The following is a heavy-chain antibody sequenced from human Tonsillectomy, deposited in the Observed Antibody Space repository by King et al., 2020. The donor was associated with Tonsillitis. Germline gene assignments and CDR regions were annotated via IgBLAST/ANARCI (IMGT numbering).Heavy chain of an antibody. CDR1: GFTFSYYS. CDR2: ISSSSTDI. J-gene: IGHJ4*02. V-gene: IGHV3-21*01. Sequence: VQLVESGGGLVKPGGSLRLSCAASGFTFSYYSMNWVRQAPWKGLEWVSSISSSSTDIYYADSLKGRFTISRDNAKNSLYLQMNSLRAEDTSVYYCARGDYYDTSGFADYWGQGTLVTVSS. CDR3: ARGDYYDTSGFADY. D-gene: IGHD3-22*01.